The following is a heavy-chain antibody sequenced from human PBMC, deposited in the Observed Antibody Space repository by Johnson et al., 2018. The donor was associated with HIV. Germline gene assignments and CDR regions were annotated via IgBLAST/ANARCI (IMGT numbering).Heavy chain of an antibody. D-gene: IGHD2-15*01. J-gene: IGHJ3*02. CDR2: ISWDGDTS. CDR3: AGMDLLRAFDI. Sequence: VQLVESGGAVVQPGGSLRLSCAVSGFTFDHYAMHWVRQAPGKGLEWVSLISWDGDTSYYADSVQGRFTISRDNSKNSLYLQMNSLRAEDTAVYYCAGMDLLRAFDIWGQGTMVTVSS. CDR1: GFTFDHYA. V-gene: IGHV3-43D*03.